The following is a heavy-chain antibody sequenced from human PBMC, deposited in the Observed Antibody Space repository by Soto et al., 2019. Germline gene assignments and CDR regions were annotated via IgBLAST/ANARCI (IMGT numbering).Heavy chain of an antibody. CDR3: ARGVDYDSSAYYFFF. V-gene: IGHV1-69*01. Sequence: QVQLVQSGAEVKKPGSSVKVSCKASGGTFSRYALNWVRQAPGQGPEWMGGIVPIFGKPKYAQKFQGRVTITEDESTSSAYMELSSLRSEDTAVYYWARGVDYDSSAYYFFFWGQGTLVTVSS. D-gene: IGHD3-22*01. CDR1: GGTFSRYA. CDR2: IVPIFGKP. J-gene: IGHJ4*02.